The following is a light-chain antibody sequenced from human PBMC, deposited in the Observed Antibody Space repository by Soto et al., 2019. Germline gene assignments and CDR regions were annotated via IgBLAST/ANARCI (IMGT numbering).Light chain of an antibody. Sequence: DIQMTQSPSTLSASVGDRVTITCRASQSISSWLAWYQQKPGKAPKLLIYDASSLGSGVPSRFSGSGSGTDFTLTISSLQPDDFAAYYCQQYNYYPYTFGQGTKLEIK. J-gene: IGKJ2*01. CDR3: QQYNYYPYT. V-gene: IGKV1-5*01. CDR1: QSISSW. CDR2: DAS.